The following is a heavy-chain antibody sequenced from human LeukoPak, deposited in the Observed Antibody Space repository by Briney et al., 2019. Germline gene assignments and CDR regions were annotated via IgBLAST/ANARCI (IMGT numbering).Heavy chain of an antibody. Sequence: KPSETLSLTCAVYGGSFSGYYWSWIRQPPGKGLEWIGEINHSGSTNYNPSLKSRVTISVDTSKNQFSLKLSSVTAADTAVYYCARVAGAAAAGTLDYWGQGTLVTVSS. CDR3: ARVAGAAAAGTLDY. V-gene: IGHV4-34*01. J-gene: IGHJ4*02. D-gene: IGHD6-13*01. CDR2: INHSGST. CDR1: GGSFSGYY.